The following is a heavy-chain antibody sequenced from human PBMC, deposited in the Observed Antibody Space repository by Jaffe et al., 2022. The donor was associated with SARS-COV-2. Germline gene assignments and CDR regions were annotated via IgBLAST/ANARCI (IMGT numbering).Heavy chain of an antibody. Sequence: QVQLVQSGAEVKKPGSSVKVSCKASGGTFSSYTISWVRQAPGQGLEWMGRIIPILGIANYAQKFQGRVTITADKSTSTAYMELSSLRSEDTAVYYCARDSGTVTTWEPYYYYYYGMDVWGQGTTVTVSS. CDR2: IIPILGIA. J-gene: IGHJ6*02. CDR1: GGTFSSYT. D-gene: IGHD4-17*01. CDR3: ARDSGTVTTWEPYYYYYYGMDV. V-gene: IGHV1-69*08.